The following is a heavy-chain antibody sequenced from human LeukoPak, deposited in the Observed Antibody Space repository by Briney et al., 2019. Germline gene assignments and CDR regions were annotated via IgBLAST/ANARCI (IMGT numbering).Heavy chain of an antibody. V-gene: IGHV3-11*01. CDR2: ISGSGGDI. D-gene: IGHD4-11*01. J-gene: IGHJ4*02. CDR1: GFTFSDYY. Sequence: TGGSLRLSCAASGFTFSDYYMSWIRQAPGKGLEWISYISGSGGDIHYADSVKGRFTISRDNAKNSLYLQMNSLRAEDTAMYYCARDIRAMGVTLYFDYWGQGILVTVSS. CDR3: ARDIRAMGVTLYFDY.